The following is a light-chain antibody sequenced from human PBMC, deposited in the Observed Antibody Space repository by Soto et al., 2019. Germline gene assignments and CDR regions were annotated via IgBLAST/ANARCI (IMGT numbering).Light chain of an antibody. CDR2: EAS. J-gene: IGKJ1*01. Sequence: DIQMTQSPSTRSASVGDRVTITCRASQSIRSWLAWYQQKPGKAPKLLIYEASTLQSGVPSRFSGSRSGTEFTLTISSLQPDDFATYFCQHYYPYPWTFGQGTKVEIK. CDR3: QHYYPYPWT. V-gene: IGKV1-5*03. CDR1: QSIRSW.